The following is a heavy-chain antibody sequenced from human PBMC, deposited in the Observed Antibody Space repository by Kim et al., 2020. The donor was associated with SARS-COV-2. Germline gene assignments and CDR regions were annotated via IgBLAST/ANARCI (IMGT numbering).Heavy chain of an antibody. CDR1: GFTFTNYW. CDR3: ASGYIYGWYFDY. CDR2: IKQDGSEK. D-gene: IGHD5-18*01. V-gene: IGHV3-7*03. J-gene: IGHJ4*02. Sequence: GGSLRLSCAASGFTFTNYWMSWVRQAPGKGLEWVANIKQDGSEKNYVDSVKGRFTISRDNAKNSLYLQMNSLRAEDTAVYYCASGYIYGWYFDYWGQGTLVTVSS.